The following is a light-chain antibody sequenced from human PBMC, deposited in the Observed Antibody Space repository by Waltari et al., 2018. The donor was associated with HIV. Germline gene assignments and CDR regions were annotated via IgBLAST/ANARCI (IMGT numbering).Light chain of an antibody. CDR3: QQYNDWPLT. V-gene: IGKV3-15*01. CDR2: GAS. Sequence: EVVMTQSPATLSVSQGERATLSCRASQGVSINLAWHQQKPGQAPRLLIYGASTRATGIPARFRGSGAGTEFTLTISSLQSEDFAVYYCQQYNDWPLTFGGGTKVEIK. CDR1: QGVSIN. J-gene: IGKJ4*01.